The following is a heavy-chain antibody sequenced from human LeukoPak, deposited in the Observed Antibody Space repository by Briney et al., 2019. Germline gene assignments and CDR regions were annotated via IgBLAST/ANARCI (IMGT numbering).Heavy chain of an antibody. D-gene: IGHD3-9*01. V-gene: IGHV1-3*01. CDR1: GYTFINYA. CDR2: INAGNGNT. J-gene: IGHJ3*01. Sequence: ASVKVSCKASGYTFINYAVHWGRQAPGQGLEWMGWINAGNGNTKYSQKFQDRVTIIRDNSASTAYIELSSLGSEDSAVYYCARDHDVLTGYYQNSFDFWGQGTLVTVSS. CDR3: ARDHDVLTGYYQNSFDF.